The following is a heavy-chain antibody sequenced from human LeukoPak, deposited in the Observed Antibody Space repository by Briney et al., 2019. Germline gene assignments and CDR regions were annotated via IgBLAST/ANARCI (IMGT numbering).Heavy chain of an antibody. CDR3: AKDSLSGDRFDP. Sequence: GGPLRLSCAASGFIFSSYAMSWVRQAPGRGLEWVSTISGSGGSTYYADSVKGRFTISRDNSKNTVYLQMNSLRAEDTAVYYCAKDSLSGDRFDPWGQGTLVTVSS. CDR2: ISGSGGST. D-gene: IGHD4-17*01. CDR1: GFIFSSYA. V-gene: IGHV3-23*01. J-gene: IGHJ5*02.